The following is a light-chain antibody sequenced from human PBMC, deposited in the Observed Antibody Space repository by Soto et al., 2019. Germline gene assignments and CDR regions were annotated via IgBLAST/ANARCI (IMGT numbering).Light chain of an antibody. J-gene: IGKJ4*01. Sequence: DLQMTQSPSSVSASVGDRVTIACRASQSISSWLAWYQQKPGEAPKLLIYAASSLQSGVPSRFSGSGSGTDFTLTVSSLQPEDFGTYYCQQTDSFPLTFGGGTKLEIK. CDR2: AAS. CDR3: QQTDSFPLT. CDR1: QSISSW. V-gene: IGKV1-12*01.